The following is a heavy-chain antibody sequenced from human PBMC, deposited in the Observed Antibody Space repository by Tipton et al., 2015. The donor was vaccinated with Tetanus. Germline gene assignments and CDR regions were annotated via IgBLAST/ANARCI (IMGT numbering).Heavy chain of an antibody. CDR2: ISHSGST. CDR1: GGSSSNYY. J-gene: IGHJ6*02. Sequence: TLSLTCSFFGGSSSNYYWSWIRQPPGKGLEWIGEISHSGSTSYNLSLKSRVSISADRPKNQFSLRLSSVTAADTAVYYCVRDRGLTTSGGIGMDVWGQGTTVTVSS. CDR3: VRDRGLTTSGGIGMDV. D-gene: IGHD4-17*01. V-gene: IGHV4-34*01.